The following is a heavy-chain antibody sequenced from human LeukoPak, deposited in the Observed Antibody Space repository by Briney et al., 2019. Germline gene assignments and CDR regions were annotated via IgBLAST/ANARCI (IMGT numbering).Heavy chain of an antibody. CDR2: ISWNSGSI. J-gene: IGHJ3*02. Sequence: GGSLRLSCAASGFTFDDYAMRWVRQAPGKGLEWVSGISWNSGSIGYADSVKGRFTISRDNAKNSLYLQMNSLRAEDTALYYCAKDAIAWEAFDIWGQGTMVTVSS. CDR3: AKDAIAWEAFDI. V-gene: IGHV3-9*01. D-gene: IGHD1-26*01. CDR1: GFTFDDYA.